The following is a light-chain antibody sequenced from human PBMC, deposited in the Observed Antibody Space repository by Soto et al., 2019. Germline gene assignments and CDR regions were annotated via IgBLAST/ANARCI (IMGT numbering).Light chain of an antibody. CDR2: KAS. J-gene: IGKJ1*01. V-gene: IGKV1-5*03. CDR3: QQYNGT. Sequence: EIQTNQSPSTLSASVGDRVTVTCRASQSISNWLAWYQQKPGKAPKLLIYKASNLESGVPSRFSGSGSGTEFIFTISSLQPDEFATYYCQQYNGTFGQGTKVDNK. CDR1: QSISNW.